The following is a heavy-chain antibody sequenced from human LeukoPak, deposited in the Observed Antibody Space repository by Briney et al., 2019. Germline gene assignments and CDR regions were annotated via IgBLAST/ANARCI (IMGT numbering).Heavy chain of an antibody. CDR3: ARDLDMVRGVISDDY. Sequence: SVKVSCKASGGTFSNYAISWVRQAPGQGLEWMGGIIPIFGTANYAQKFQGRVTITADESTSTAYMELSSLRSEDTAVYYCARDLDMVRGVISDDYWGQGTLVTVSS. D-gene: IGHD3-10*01. V-gene: IGHV1-69*01. CDR1: GGTFSNYA. J-gene: IGHJ4*02. CDR2: IIPIFGTA.